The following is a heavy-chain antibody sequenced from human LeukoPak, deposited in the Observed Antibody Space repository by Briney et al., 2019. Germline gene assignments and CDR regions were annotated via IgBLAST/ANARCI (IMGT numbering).Heavy chain of an antibody. V-gene: IGHV1-2*02. CDR2: INPNSGGT. CDR3: ARGGSRYNWNYGY. D-gene: IGHD1-7*01. CDR1: GYTFTGYY. J-gene: IGHJ4*02. Sequence: ASVKVSCKASGYTFTGYYMHWVRQAPGQGLEWMGWINPNSGGTNYAQKFRGRVTMTRDTSISTAYMELSRLGSDDTAVYYCARGGSRYNWNYGYWGQGTLVTVSS.